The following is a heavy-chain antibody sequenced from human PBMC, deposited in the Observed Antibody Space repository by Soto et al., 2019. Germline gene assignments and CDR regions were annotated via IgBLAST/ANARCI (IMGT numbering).Heavy chain of an antibody. D-gene: IGHD6-19*01. CDR3: AGHYSSGWYLDY. CDR1: GGSISSYY. V-gene: IGHV4-59*01. Sequence: QMQLQESGPGLVKPSETLSLTCTVSGGSISSYYWSWIRQPPGKGLEWIGYIYYSGSTNYNPSLKSRVTISVDTSKNQFSLKLSSVTAADTAVYYCAGHYSSGWYLDYWGQGTLVTVSS. CDR2: IYYSGST. J-gene: IGHJ4*02.